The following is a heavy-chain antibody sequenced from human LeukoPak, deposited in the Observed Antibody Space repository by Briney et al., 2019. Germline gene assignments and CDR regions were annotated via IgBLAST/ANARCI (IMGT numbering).Heavy chain of an antibody. D-gene: IGHD6-19*01. CDR3: ARDLSSDSSGPYYYYGMDV. CDR2: ISAYNGNT. J-gene: IGHJ6*02. Sequence: ASVKVSCKASGYTFTSYGISWVRQAPGQGLEWMGWISAYNGNTNYAQKLQGRVTMTTDTSTSTAYMELRSLRSDDTAVYYCARDLSSDSSGPYYYYGMDVWGQGTTVTVSS. CDR1: GYTFTSYG. V-gene: IGHV1-18*01.